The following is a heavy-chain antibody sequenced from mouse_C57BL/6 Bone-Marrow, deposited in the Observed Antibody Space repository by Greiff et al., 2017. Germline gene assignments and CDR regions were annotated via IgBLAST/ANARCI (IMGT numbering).Heavy chain of an antibody. CDR1: GFTFSSYA. V-gene: IGHV5-4*01. CDR2: ISDGGSYT. Sequence: DVKLVESGGGLVKPGGSLKLSCAASGFTFSSYAMSWVRQTPEKRLEWVATISDGGSYTYYPDNVKGRFTISRDNAKNNLYLQMSHLKSEDTAMYYCARDGNAAYWGQGTLVTVSA. J-gene: IGHJ3*01. D-gene: IGHD2-1*01. CDR3: ARDGNAAY.